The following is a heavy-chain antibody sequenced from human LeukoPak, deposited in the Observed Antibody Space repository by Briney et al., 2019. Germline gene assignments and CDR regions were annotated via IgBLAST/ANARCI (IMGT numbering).Heavy chain of an antibody. CDR2: ISGSCGSR. J-gene: IGHJ4*02. D-gene: IGHD6-13*01. Sequence: GGPLRLSCAASGFTFSSYAMSWVRQAPGKGLEWLSAISGSCGSRYYSGSLKGRFTLSRDNSKSTLYLQMTSLRAEDTAVYYCAKSSPIAAAGEVSDFWGQGTLVTVSS. V-gene: IGHV3-23*01. CDR3: AKSSPIAAAGEVSDF. CDR1: GFTFSSYA.